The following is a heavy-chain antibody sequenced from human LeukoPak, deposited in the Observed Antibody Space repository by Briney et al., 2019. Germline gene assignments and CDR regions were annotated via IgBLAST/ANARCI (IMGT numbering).Heavy chain of an antibody. CDR3: ARGPKGFFDY. V-gene: IGHV3-21*01. Sequence: GGSLRLSCAASGFTFSSYSMNWVRQAPGKGLEWVSSISSSSSYIYYADSVKRRFTISRDNAKNSLYLQMNSLRAEDTAVYYCARGPKGFFDYWGQGTLVTVSS. CDR1: GFTFSSYS. J-gene: IGHJ4*02. CDR2: ISSSSSYI.